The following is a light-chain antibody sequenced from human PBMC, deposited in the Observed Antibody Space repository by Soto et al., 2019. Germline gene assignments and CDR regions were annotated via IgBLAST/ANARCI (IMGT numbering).Light chain of an antibody. CDR3: QQYEKWPPSIT. J-gene: IGKJ5*01. CDR1: QPLNNN. CDR2: GTS. V-gene: IGKV3-15*01. Sequence: EIVMTQSPATLSVSPGDRATLSCRAGQPLNNNVAWYQHKPGHAPRLLIYGTSTRATGISARFSGGGSGTEFTPTIRSLQTEDFAVYYCQQYEKWPPSITFGQGTRLE.